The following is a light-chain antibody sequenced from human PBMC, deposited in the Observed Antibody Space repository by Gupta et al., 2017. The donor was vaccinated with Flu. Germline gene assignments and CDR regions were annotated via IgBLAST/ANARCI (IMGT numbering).Light chain of an antibody. Sequence: EIVLTPSPRTLSFSPGERATLSCRASQSVNSSYLAWYQQKPGQAPRLLIYGASSRATGLPDRFSGSGSGTEFTLTISRLEPEDFAVYYCQQDCNSPRIFGPGTKLEIK. CDR2: GAS. V-gene: IGKV3-20*01. J-gene: IGKJ2*01. CDR1: QSVNSSY. CDR3: QQDCNSPRI.